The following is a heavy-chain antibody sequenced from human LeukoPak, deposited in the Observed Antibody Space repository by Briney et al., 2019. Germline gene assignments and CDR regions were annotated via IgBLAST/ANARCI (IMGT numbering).Heavy chain of an antibody. CDR2: ISWNSGSI. D-gene: IGHD2-2*03. V-gene: IGHV3-9*01. CDR3: TTGWIRTLFDY. CDR1: GFTFDDYA. J-gene: IGHJ4*02. Sequence: GGSLRLSCAASGFTFDDYAMHWVRQAPGKGLEWVSGISWNSGSIGYADSVKGRFTISRDNAKNSLYLQMNSLRAEDTALYYCTTGWIRTLFDYWGQGTLVTVSS.